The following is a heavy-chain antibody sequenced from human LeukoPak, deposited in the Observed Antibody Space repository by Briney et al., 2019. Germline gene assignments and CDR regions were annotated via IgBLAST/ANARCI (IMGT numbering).Heavy chain of an antibody. CDR1: SYTFTNYA. CDR2: ISAYNGNT. V-gene: IGHV1-18*01. J-gene: IGHJ6*03. CDR3: ARAITIFGVVIPPYMDV. Sequence: ASVKVSCKASSYTFTNYAFTWVRQAPGQGLEWMGWISAYNGNTNYAQKLQGRVTMTTDTSTSTAYMELRSLRSDDTAVYYCARAITIFGVVIPPYMDVWGKGTTVTVSS. D-gene: IGHD3-3*01.